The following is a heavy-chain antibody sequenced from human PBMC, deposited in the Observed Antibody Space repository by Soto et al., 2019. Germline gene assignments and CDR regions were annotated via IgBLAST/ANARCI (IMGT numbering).Heavy chain of an antibody. D-gene: IGHD3-22*01. V-gene: IGHV1-69*13. CDR2: IIPIFGTA. CDR3: ASHYGDYYDSSGYSMYYFDY. CDR1: GGTFSSYA. J-gene: IGHJ4*02. Sequence: GASVKVSCKASGGTFSSYAISWVRQAPGQGPEWMGGIIPIFGTANYAQKFQGRVTITADESTSTAYMELSSLRSEDTAVYYCASHYGDYYDSSGYSMYYFDYWGQGTLVTVSS.